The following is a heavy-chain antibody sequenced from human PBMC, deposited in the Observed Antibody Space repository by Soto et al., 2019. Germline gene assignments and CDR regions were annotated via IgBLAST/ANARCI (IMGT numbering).Heavy chain of an antibody. V-gene: IGHV3-23*01. CDR3: AKNRQFRSYYESAGHYDN. D-gene: IGHD3-10*01. Sequence: EVELLESGGGLVQPGGSLRLSCVASGFTFKNYDMRWIRQSPGKGLELVSGISGSGGVTYYADSVKGRFTISRDNSKNTLYLQMNSLRAEDTAIYYCAKNRQFRSYYESAGHYDNWGQGTLGTVSS. J-gene: IGHJ4*02. CDR2: ISGSGGVT. CDR1: GFTFKNYD.